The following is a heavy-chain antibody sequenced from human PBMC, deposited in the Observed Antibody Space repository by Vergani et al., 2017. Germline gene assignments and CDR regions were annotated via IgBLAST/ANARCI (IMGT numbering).Heavy chain of an antibody. D-gene: IGHD4-17*01. CDR3: ARVGGDYTLSYCCTSMDV. CDR1: GRSISSYY. J-gene: IGHJ6*03. CDR2: IYYSGRT. Sequence: QVQLQESGPGLVKPSETLSLTCTVSGRSISSYYWSWIRQPPGNGLEWIGNIYYSGRTNYNPSFKSRVTISVDTSKNQFSLMLRSVTAADTAVYYCARVGGDYTLSYCCTSMDVWG. V-gene: IGHV4-59*01.